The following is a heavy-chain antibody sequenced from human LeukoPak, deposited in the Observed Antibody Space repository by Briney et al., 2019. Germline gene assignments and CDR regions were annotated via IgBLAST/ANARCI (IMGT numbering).Heavy chain of an antibody. D-gene: IGHD6-13*01. CDR3: ARGPAAAGTTSLGVYFDY. J-gene: IGHJ4*02. CDR1: GGSFSGYY. Sequence: SETLSLTCAVYGGSFSGYYWSWIRQPPGKGLEWIGEINHSGSTSYNPSLKSRVTISVDTSKNQFSLKLSSVTAADTAVYYCARGPAAAGTTSLGVYFDYWGQGTLVTVSS. V-gene: IGHV4-34*01. CDR2: INHSGST.